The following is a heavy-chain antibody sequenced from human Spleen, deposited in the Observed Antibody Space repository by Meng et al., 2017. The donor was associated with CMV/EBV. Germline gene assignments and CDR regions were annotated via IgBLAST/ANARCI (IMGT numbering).Heavy chain of an antibody. V-gene: IGHV3-30*04. D-gene: IGHD3-22*01. CDR3: ARDAATFYDSSGYHEF. CDR2: ISVDGSNK. CDR1: FTFSINT. Sequence: FTFSINTFHWVRQAPGKGLEWVALISVDGSNKQYADSVKGRFTISRDNSRNTVYLQMNSLRPEDAAVYYCARDAATFYDSSGYHEFWGQGTLVTVSS. J-gene: IGHJ4*02.